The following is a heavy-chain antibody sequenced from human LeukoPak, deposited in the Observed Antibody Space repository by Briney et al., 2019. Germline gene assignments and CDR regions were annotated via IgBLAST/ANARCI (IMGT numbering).Heavy chain of an antibody. CDR1: GYTFTGFY. CDR3: ARVSNWVDGGGYTDAFDI. CDR2: INPNSGDT. D-gene: IGHD5-12*01. V-gene: IGHV1-2*06. Sequence: ASVKVSCKASGYTFTGFYMHWVRQAPGQGLEWVGRINPNSGDTNYAQKLQGRVTMTRDTSISTAYMELSRLRSDDTAVYYCARVSNWVDGGGYTDAFDIWGQGTMVTVSS. J-gene: IGHJ3*02.